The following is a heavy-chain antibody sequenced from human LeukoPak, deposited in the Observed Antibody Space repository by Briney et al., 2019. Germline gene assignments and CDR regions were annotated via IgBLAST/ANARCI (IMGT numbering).Heavy chain of an antibody. Sequence: GESLKISCKGSGYSFTSYWIGWVRQMPGKGLEWMGIIYPGDSDTRYSPSFQGQVTISADKSISTAYLQWSSLKASDTAMYYCARLRRANYDSSGYYWEDAFDIWGQGTMVTVSS. CDR2: IYPGDSDT. J-gene: IGHJ3*02. D-gene: IGHD3-22*01. V-gene: IGHV5-51*01. CDR3: ARLRRANYDSSGYYWEDAFDI. CDR1: GYSFTSYW.